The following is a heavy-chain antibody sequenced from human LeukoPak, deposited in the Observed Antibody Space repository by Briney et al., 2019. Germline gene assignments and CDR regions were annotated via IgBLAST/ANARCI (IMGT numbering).Heavy chain of an antibody. CDR3: ARDGSERVDDY. J-gene: IGHJ4*02. Sequence: SVKVSCKASGGTFSSYAISWMRQAPGQGLEWMGRIIPILGIANYAQKFQGRVTITADKSTSTAYMELSSLRSEDTAVYYCARDGSERVDDYWGQGTLVTVSS. CDR1: GGTFSSYA. CDR2: IIPILGIA. V-gene: IGHV1-69*04. D-gene: IGHD1-1*01.